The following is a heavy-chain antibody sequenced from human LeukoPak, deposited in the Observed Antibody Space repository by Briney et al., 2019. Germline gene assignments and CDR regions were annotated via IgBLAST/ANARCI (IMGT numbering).Heavy chain of an antibody. CDR2: IIPILGIA. Sequence: WASVKVSCKASGGTFSSYAISWVRQAPGQGLEWMGRIIPILGIANYAQKFQGRVTITADKSTSTAYMELSSLRSEDTAVYYCARAGYSSSWHDYWGQGTLVTVSS. V-gene: IGHV1-69*04. CDR1: GGTFSSYA. J-gene: IGHJ4*02. CDR3: ARAGYSSSWHDY. D-gene: IGHD6-13*01.